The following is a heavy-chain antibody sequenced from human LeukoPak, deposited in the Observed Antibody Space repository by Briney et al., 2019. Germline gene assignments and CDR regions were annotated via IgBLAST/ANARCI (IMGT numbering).Heavy chain of an antibody. CDR2: INSDGSST. Sequence: PGGSLRLSCAASGFTFSSYWMHWVRQAPGKGLVWVSHINSDGSSTSFADSVKGRFTISRDNAKNTLYLQMNSLRAEDTAVYYCARDAYSGHGSPEDAFDIWGQGTMVTVSS. J-gene: IGHJ3*02. V-gene: IGHV3-74*01. CDR1: GFTFSSYW. CDR3: ARDAYSGHGSPEDAFDI. D-gene: IGHD5-12*01.